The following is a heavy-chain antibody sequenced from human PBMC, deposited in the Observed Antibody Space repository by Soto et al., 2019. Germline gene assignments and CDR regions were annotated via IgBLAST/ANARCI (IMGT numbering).Heavy chain of an antibody. J-gene: IGHJ5*02. Sequence: SETLSLTCTVSGGSISSYYWSWIRQPPGKGLEWIGYIYYSGSTNYNPSLKSRVTISVDTSKNQFSLKLSSVTAADTAVYYCARSIIAAAGGWFDPWGQGTLVTVSS. D-gene: IGHD6-13*01. CDR3: ARSIIAAAGGWFDP. V-gene: IGHV4-59*01. CDR1: GGSISSYY. CDR2: IYYSGST.